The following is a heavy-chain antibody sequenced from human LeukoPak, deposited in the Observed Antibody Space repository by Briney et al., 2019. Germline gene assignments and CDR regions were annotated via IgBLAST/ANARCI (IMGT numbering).Heavy chain of an antibody. D-gene: IGHD3-22*01. J-gene: IGHJ1*01. CDR3: ARRRYYDSSGYLE. Sequence: SETLSLTCTIFGDSVSRSDSYWDWIRQPPGKGLEWIGTIYYSGRTYYSPSLKSRVTLSVDMSNNQFSLTLSSVTAADTALYYCARRRYYDSSGYLEWGQGTLVTVSS. CDR2: IYYSGRT. V-gene: IGHV4-39*01. CDR1: GDSVSRSDSY.